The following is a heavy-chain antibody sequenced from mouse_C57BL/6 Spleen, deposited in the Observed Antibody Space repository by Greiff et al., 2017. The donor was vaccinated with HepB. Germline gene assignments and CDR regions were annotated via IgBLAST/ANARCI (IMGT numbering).Heavy chain of an antibody. D-gene: IGHD4-1*01. Sequence: EVQVVESGGGLVKPGGSLKLSCAASGFTFSSYAMSWVRQTPEKRLEWVATISDGGSYTYYPDNVKGRFTISRDNAKNNLYLQMSHLKSEDTAMYYWARERELGLYYAMDYWGQGTSVTVSS. V-gene: IGHV5-4*01. CDR3: ARERELGLYYAMDY. CDR1: GFTFSSYA. CDR2: ISDGGSYT. J-gene: IGHJ4*01.